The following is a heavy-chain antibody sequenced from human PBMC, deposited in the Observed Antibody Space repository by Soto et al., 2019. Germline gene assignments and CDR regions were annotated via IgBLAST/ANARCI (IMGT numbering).Heavy chain of an antibody. CDR1: GGTFSNYT. CDR3: ARVKWTRFFVDTWFDP. CDR2: IIPIFGTA. V-gene: IGHV1-69*13. D-gene: IGHD3-3*01. J-gene: IGHJ5*02. Sequence: ASVKVSCKASGGTFSNYTINWVRQAPGQGLEWMGGIIPIFGTANYAQKFQGRVTITADESTGTAYIELSSLRSEDTAVYYCARVKWTRFFVDTWFDPWGQGNLVTVSS.